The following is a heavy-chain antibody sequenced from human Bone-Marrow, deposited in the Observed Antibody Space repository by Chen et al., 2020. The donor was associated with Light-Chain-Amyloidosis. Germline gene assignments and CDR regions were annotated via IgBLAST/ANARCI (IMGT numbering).Heavy chain of an antibody. D-gene: IGHD6-19*01. Sequence: EVQLVESGGGLVQPGGSLRLSCAASGFTISSRAMSWGRQAPGKGLEWVSSFSNIAKTYYADSVRGRFTIFRDNTKNTLDLQMNSLRAEDTAVYYCAKDHPTSGWPAFDSWGQGTLVTVSS. V-gene: IGHV3-23*04. CDR1: GFTISSRA. CDR2: FSNIAKT. J-gene: IGHJ4*02. CDR3: AKDHPTSGWPAFDS.